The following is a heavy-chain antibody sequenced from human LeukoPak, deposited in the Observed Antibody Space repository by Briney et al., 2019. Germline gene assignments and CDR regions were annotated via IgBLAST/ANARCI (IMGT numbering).Heavy chain of an antibody. V-gene: IGHV1-18*01. J-gene: IGHJ4*02. CDR2: ISAHNGNT. Sequence: ASVKVSCKASGYIFTSYGISWVRQAPGQGLEWMGWISAHNGNTDYAQKLQGRVTMTTDTSTSTAYMELRSLRSDDTAVYYCAREDFYDTSGYYKPKPDYWGQGTLVTVSS. CDR3: AREDFYDTSGYYKPKPDY. D-gene: IGHD3-22*01. CDR1: GYIFTSYG.